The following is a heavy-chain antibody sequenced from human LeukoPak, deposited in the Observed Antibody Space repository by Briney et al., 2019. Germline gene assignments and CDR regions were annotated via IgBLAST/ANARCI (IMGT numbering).Heavy chain of an antibody. CDR1: GGSISSYY. CDR2: IYHSGSS. J-gene: IGHJ6*02. CDR3: ARCHYYYGMDV. Sequence: PSETLSLTCTVSGGSISSYYWGWIRQPPGKGLEMIGSIYHSGSSYYNPSLKSRVTISVDTSKNQFSLKLSSVTAADTAVYYCARCHYYYGMDVWGQGTTVTVSS. V-gene: IGHV4-39*01.